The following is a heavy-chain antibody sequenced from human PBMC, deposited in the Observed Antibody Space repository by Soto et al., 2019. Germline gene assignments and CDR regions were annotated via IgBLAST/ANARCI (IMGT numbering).Heavy chain of an antibody. D-gene: IGHD6-6*01. J-gene: IGHJ4*02. CDR3: ARAPSDIAARFYYFDY. Sequence: QVQLVQSGAEVKKPGSSVKVSCKASGGTFSSYAISWVRQAPGQGREWMGGIIPIFGTANYAQNFQGRVTITADESTSTAYMELSSLRSEDTAVYYCARAPSDIAARFYYFDYWGQGTLVTVSS. CDR1: GGTFSSYA. CDR2: IIPIFGTA. V-gene: IGHV1-69*01.